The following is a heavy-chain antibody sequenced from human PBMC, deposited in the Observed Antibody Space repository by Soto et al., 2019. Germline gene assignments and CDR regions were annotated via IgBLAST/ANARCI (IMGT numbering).Heavy chain of an antibody. J-gene: IGHJ4*02. CDR3: AAGGGLPRYY. Sequence: QLQLQESGSGLVKPSQTLSLTCAVSGGSISSGGYSWSWIRQPPGKGLEWIGYIYHSGSTYYNPSLKRRVTIPVDRSKYQFSLKLSSATAADTAVYYCAAGGGLPRYYWGQGTLVTVSS. CDR2: IYHSGST. V-gene: IGHV4-30-2*01. D-gene: IGHD5-12*01. CDR1: GGSISSGGYS.